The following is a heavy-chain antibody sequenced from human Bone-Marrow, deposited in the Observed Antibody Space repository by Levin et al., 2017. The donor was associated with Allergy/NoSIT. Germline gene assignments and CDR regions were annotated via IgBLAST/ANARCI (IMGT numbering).Heavy chain of an antibody. J-gene: IGHJ5*02. CDR3: AKEQAGRSGWYYGAAQYNWFDP. Sequence: PGGSLRLSCEASGFSFSGYWMTWVRQAPGKGLEWVANIKHDGSEKYYVDSVKGRFTISRDNAKNSMYLHMNSLRAEDTAIYYCAKEQAGRSGWYYGAAQYNWFDPWGQGTLVTVSS. CDR2: IKHDGSEK. CDR1: GFSFSGYW. D-gene: IGHD6-19*01. V-gene: IGHV3-7*01.